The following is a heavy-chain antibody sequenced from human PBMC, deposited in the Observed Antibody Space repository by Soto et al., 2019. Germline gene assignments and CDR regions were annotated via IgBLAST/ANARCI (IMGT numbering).Heavy chain of an antibody. J-gene: IGHJ4*03. CDR1: GFTFASND. Sequence: AASVKVSCKASGFTFASNDINWVRQAPGQGLQWMGWMNANVDATDSPQEFKGRVSMTWNASISTAYLELHNLKSDDTAVYYYAREFPYYESIDSYFDDWG. V-gene: IGHV1-8*01. CDR2: MNANVDAT. D-gene: IGHD3-16*01. CDR3: AREFPYYESIDSYFDD.